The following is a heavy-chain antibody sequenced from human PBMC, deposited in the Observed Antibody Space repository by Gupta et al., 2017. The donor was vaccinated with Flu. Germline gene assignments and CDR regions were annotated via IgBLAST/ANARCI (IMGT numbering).Heavy chain of an antibody. CDR1: GFTFSIYA. CDR2: SSDSGGTT. Sequence: EVQRLESGGGLVQPGGSLRLSCAASGFTFSIYAMSGLRQAPGKGLECVSGSSDSGGTTYYADSVKGRFTISRDNSKNTLYLQMNRLRAEDTAVFYCAKGKGGYDPPFDYWGQGTLVTVSS. D-gene: IGHD5-12*01. V-gene: IGHV3-23*01. CDR3: AKGKGGYDPPFDY. J-gene: IGHJ4*02.